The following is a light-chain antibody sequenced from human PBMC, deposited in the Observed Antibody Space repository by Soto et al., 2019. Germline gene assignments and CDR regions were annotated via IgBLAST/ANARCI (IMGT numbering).Light chain of an antibody. Sequence: VLPRAPSVSDSRGQSVSISCTGNSSDVGSYNRVSWYQQSPGTAPKLMIYEVSNRPSGVPDRFSGSKSGNTASLTISGLQAEDEADYYCSSYTSSSTYVFGTGTKVTVL. CDR1: SSDVGSYNR. CDR2: EVS. V-gene: IGLV2-18*02. J-gene: IGLJ1*01. CDR3: SSYTSSSTYV.